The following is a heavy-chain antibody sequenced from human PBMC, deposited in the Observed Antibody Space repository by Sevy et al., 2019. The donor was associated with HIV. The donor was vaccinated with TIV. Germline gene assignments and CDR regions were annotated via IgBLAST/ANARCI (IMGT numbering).Heavy chain of an antibody. CDR2: IWYDGTIK. J-gene: IGHJ4*02. V-gene: IGHV3-33*08. CDR3: ARGGGYCGGDCYSIDY. CDR1: GFTFSSYV. D-gene: IGHD2-21*02. Sequence: GWSLRLSCAASGFTFSSYVMHWVRQAPGKGLEWVALIWYDGTIKYYADSVKGRFTISRDNSKDTLFLQMNSLTPEDTAVYYCARGGGYCGGDCYSIDYWGQGALVTVSS.